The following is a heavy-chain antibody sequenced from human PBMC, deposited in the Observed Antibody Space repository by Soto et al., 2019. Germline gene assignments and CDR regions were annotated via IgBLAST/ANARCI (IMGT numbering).Heavy chain of an antibody. D-gene: IGHD3-9*01. V-gene: IGHV1-58*02. CDR3: AADGYDILTGYYHWFDP. CDR1: GFTFTGSA. J-gene: IGHJ5*02. Sequence: GASVKVSCKASGFTFTGSAMQWVRQARGQRLEWIGWIVVGSGNTDYAQKFQERVTITRDMSTSTAYMELSSLRSEDTAVYYCAADGYDILTGYYHWFDPWGQGTLVTVSS. CDR2: IVVGSGNT.